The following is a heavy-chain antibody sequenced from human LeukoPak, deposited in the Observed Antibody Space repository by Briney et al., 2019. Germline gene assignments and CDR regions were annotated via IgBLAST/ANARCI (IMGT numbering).Heavy chain of an antibody. D-gene: IGHD2-15*01. CDR1: GFTFSDYY. J-gene: IGHJ4*02. CDR3: ARELRRRVVAATLGY. V-gene: IGHV3-11*04. CDR2: ISSSGSTI. Sequence: PGGSLRLSCAASGFTFSDYYMSWIRQAPGKGLEWVSYISSSGSTIYYADSVKGRFTTSRDNAKNSLYLQMTSLRAEDTAVYYCARELRRRVVAATLGYWGQGTLVTVSS.